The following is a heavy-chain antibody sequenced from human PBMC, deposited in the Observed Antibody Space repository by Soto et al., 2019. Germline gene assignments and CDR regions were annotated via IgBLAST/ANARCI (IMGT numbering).Heavy chain of an antibody. CDR2: ISAYNGNI. CDR3: ARDQRVSLTSIRAFDL. Sequence: QVELVQSGAEVKKPGASVKVSCKASGYTFVSYGFTWVRQGPGQGLEWMGWISAYNGNINYAPKLQGRVTLTTDASTNTAYMELRNLRSDDTAIYYCARDQRVSLTSIRAFDLWGRGTLVTVSS. V-gene: IGHV1-18*01. J-gene: IGHJ2*01. CDR1: GYTFVSYG. D-gene: IGHD2-21*02.